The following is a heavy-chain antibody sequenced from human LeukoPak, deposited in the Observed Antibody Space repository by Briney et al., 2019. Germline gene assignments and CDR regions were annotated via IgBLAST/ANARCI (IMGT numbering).Heavy chain of an antibody. CDR2: IYTSGST. CDR3: ARDPPAAAGAYYYYMDV. J-gene: IGHJ6*03. D-gene: IGHD6-13*01. V-gene: IGHV4-4*07. CDR1: GGSISSYY. Sequence: SSETLSLTCTVSGGSISSYYWSWIRQPAGKGLEWIGRIYTSGSTNYNPSLKSRVTMSVDTSKNQFSLKLSSVTAADTAVHYCARDPPAAAGAYYYYMDVWGKGTTVTISS.